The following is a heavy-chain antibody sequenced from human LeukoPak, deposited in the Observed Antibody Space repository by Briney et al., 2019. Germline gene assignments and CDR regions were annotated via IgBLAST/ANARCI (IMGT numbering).Heavy chain of an antibody. J-gene: IGHJ4*02. CDR2: IYYSGST. V-gene: IGHV4-38-2*02. CDR1: GYSISSGYY. CDR3: ARQYTIFGVATLYYFDY. Sequence: SSETLSLTCTVSGYSISSGYYWGWIRQPPGKGLEWIGSIYYSGSTYYNPSLKSRVTISVDTSKDQFSLKLSSVTAADTAVYYCARQYTIFGVATLYYFDYWGQGTLVTVSS. D-gene: IGHD3-3*01.